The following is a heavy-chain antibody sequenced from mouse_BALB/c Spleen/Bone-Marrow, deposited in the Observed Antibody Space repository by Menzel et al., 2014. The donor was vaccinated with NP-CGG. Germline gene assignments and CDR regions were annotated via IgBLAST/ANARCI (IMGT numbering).Heavy chain of an antibody. J-gene: IGHJ4*01. CDR3: ATSPDPAMDY. Sequence: VQGVESGAELAKPGASVKMSCRASGYTFTSYWMHWVKQRPGQGLEWIGYINPSTDYTEYNQKFKDKATLTADKSSSTAYMQLSSLTSEDSAVYYCATSPDPAMDYWGQGTSVTVSS. V-gene: IGHV1-7*01. CDR1: GYTFTSYW. CDR2: INPSTDYT.